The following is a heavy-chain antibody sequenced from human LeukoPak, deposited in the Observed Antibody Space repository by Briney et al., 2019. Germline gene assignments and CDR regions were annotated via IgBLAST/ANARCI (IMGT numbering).Heavy chain of an antibody. D-gene: IGHD1-26*01. CDR3: AYSGTYRVDY. CDR1: GGSITCSSYF. Sequence: SETLSLTCTVSGGSITCSSYFWGWIRQPPGKGLEWIGSISYSGSTYYNPSLKSRVTISVDTSKNQFSLKLSSATAADTAVYYCAYSGTYRVDYWGQGALVTVSS. CDR2: ISYSGST. J-gene: IGHJ4*02. V-gene: IGHV4-39*01.